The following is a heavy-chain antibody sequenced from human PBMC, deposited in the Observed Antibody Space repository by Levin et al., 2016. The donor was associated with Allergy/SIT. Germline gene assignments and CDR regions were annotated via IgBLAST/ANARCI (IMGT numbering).Heavy chain of an antibody. D-gene: IGHD3-10*01. V-gene: IGHV1-18*01. J-gene: IGHJ4*02. CDR2: INTYNGNT. CDR1: GYTFTDYG. Sequence: ASVKVSCKASGYTFTDYGIMWVRQAPGQGLEWMGWINTYNGNTDYSQKFQGRVTLTTDTSTSIAYMELRSLRSDDTALYYCARDSLGIGDFFEYWGQGTLVTVSS. CDR3: ARDSLGIGDFFEY.